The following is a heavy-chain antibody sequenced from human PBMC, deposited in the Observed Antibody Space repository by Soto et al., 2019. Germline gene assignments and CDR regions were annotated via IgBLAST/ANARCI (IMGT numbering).Heavy chain of an antibody. CDR3: ARGDRGAFDL. V-gene: IGHV3-74*01. J-gene: IGHJ3*01. CDR1: GFTFSYYW. D-gene: IGHD1-26*01. CDR2: IHSDGSST. Sequence: EVQLVESGGGLVQPGASLRLSCAASGFTFSYYWMHWVRQAPGKGLVWVSRIHSDGSSTTYADSVKGRFSISRDNARNTVDLQMNSLRAEDTAVYYCARGDRGAFDLWGQGTVLTVSS.